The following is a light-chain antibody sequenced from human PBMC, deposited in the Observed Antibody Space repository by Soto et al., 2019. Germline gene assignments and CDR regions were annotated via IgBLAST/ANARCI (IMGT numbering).Light chain of an antibody. CDR3: QQAIRTPWT. J-gene: IGKJ1*01. CDR1: QSLLHSNGYNY. V-gene: IGKV2-28*01. CDR2: LGS. Sequence: DIVMTQSPLSLPVTPGEPASISCRSSQSLLHSNGYNYLDWYLQKPGQSPQLLIYLGSNRASGVPARFSGSGSGTDFTLKISRVEAEDVGVYYCQQAIRTPWTFGQGTKVEIK.